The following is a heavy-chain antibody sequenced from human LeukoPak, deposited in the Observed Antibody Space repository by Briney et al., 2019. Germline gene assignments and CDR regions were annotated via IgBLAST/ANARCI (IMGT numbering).Heavy chain of an antibody. CDR2: ISSNGGST. D-gene: IGHD3-16*01. V-gene: IGHV3-64*01. CDR3: ARDREGEGSGIFDY. CDR1: GFTFSSYA. J-gene: IGHJ4*02. Sequence: GGSLRHSCAASGFTFSSYAMHWVRQARGKGLEYVSAISSNGGSTHYANSVKGRFTISRDNSKDTLYLQMGSLRAEDMAVYYCARDREGEGSGIFDYWGQGTLVTVSS.